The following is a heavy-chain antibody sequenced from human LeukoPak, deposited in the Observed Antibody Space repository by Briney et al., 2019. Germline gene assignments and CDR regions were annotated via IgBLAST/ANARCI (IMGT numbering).Heavy chain of an antibody. CDR1: GYTFTSYG. CDR2: ISAYNGNT. CDR3: ARDTLLWFGELLRGVNWFDP. Sequence: ASVKVSCKASGYTFTSYGISWVRQAPGQGLEWMGWISAYNGNTNYAQKLQGRVTMTTDTSTGTAYMELRSLRSDDTAVYYCARDTLLWFGELLRGVNWFDPWGQGTLVTVSS. J-gene: IGHJ5*02. V-gene: IGHV1-18*01. D-gene: IGHD3-10*01.